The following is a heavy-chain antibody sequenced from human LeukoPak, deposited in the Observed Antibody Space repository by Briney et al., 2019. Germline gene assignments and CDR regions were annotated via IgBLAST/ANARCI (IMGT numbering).Heavy chain of an antibody. CDR3: ARDGLEYGGPGRWFDP. Sequence: ASVKVSCKASGGTFSSYAISWVRQAPGQGLGWMGGIIPIFGTANYAQKFQGRVTITADESTSTAYMELSSLRSEDTAVYYCARDGLEYGGPGRWFDPWGQGTLVTVSS. CDR1: GGTFSSYA. D-gene: IGHD4-23*01. CDR2: IIPIFGTA. J-gene: IGHJ5*02. V-gene: IGHV1-69*13.